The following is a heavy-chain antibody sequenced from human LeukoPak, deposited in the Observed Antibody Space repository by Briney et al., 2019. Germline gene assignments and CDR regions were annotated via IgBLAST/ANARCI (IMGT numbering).Heavy chain of an antibody. J-gene: IGHJ6*02. Sequence: ASVKVSCKASGYTFTSYDINWVRQATGQGLEWMGWMNPNSGNTGYAQKFQGRVTMTRNTSISTAYMELSSLRSEDTAVYYCARDRRRLSPGNYYGMDVWGQGTTVTVSS. D-gene: IGHD3-16*02. CDR3: ARDRRRLSPGNYYGMDV. CDR2: MNPNSGNT. V-gene: IGHV1-8*01. CDR1: GYTFTSYD.